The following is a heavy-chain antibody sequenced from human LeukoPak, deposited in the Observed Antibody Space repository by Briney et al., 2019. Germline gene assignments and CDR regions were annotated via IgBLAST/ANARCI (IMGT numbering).Heavy chain of an antibody. J-gene: IGHJ4*02. V-gene: IGHV1-69*05. D-gene: IGHD1-26*01. CDR1: EGTFSSYA. CDR3: ARRTLVGATHFDY. CDR2: IIPIFGTA. Sequence: ASVKVSCKASEGTFSSYAISWVRQAPGQGLEWMGGIIPIFGTANYAQKFQGRVTITTDESTSTAYMELSGLRSDDTAVYYCARRTLVGATHFDYWGQGTLVTVSS.